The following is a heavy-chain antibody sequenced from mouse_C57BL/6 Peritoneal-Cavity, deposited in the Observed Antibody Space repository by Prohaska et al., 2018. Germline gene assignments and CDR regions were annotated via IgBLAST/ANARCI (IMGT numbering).Heavy chain of an antibody. CDR2: IWSGGST. Sequence: GNGLEWLGVIWSGGSTDYNAAFISRLSISKDNSKSQVFFKMNSLQADDTAIYYCARGGVANYYFDYWGQGTTRTVSS. J-gene: IGHJ2*01. V-gene: IGHV2-2*01. D-gene: IGHD1-1*01. CDR3: ARGGVANYYFDY.